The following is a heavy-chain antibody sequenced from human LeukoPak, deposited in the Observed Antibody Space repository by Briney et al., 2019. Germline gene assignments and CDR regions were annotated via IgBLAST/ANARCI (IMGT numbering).Heavy chain of an antibody. CDR1: GFTFSSYS. CDR2: ISSSSSYI. Sequence: GGSLRLSCAASGFTFSSYSMNWVRQAPGKGLEWVSSISSSSSYIYYADSVKGRFTISRDNAKNSLYLQMNSLRAEDTAVYYCARDTGPGSGSGYWGQGTLVTVSS. D-gene: IGHD3-22*01. CDR3: ARDTGPGSGSGY. J-gene: IGHJ4*02. V-gene: IGHV3-21*01.